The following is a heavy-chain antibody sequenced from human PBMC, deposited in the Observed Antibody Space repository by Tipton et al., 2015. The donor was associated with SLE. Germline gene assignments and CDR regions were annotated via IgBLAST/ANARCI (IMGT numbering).Heavy chain of an antibody. Sequence: AGLVKPSETLSLSCSVSGGSFSGYYWAWIRQPPGKGLEWIGEVNLPGGSYYNPSLQSRVTLSLSKNHFSLNLRSLTAADTAVYFCARGRQTGWLKDGAFDIWGQGTMVTVSS. V-gene: IGHV4-34*01. CDR3: ARGRQTGWLKDGAFDI. CDR2: VNLPGGS. D-gene: IGHD5-24*01. J-gene: IGHJ3*02. CDR1: GGSFSGYY.